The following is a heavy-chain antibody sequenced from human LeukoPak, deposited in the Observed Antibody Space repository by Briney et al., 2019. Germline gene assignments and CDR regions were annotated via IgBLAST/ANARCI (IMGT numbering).Heavy chain of an antibody. CDR1: GFTVSSNY. D-gene: IGHD3-9*01. Sequence: GGSLRLSCAASGFTVSSNYMSWVRQAPGKGLEWVSSIYRVGSTFYADSVEGRFTISRDNSKNTLYLQMNSLRAEDTAVYYCARGSDPYDILSGYYLSWGQGTLVTVSS. J-gene: IGHJ4*02. V-gene: IGHV3-66*01. CDR2: IYRVGST. CDR3: ARGSDPYDILSGYYLS.